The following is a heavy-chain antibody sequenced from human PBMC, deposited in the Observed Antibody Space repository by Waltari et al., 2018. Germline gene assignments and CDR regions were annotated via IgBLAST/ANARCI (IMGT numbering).Heavy chain of an antibody. CDR3: AKDPIAAAGYYYYMDV. CDR1: GFTFSSYG. J-gene: IGHJ6*03. V-gene: IGHV3-30*02. Sequence: QVQLVESGGGVVQPGGSLRLSCAASGFTFSSYGMHWVRQAPGKGLEWVACIRYEGSNKYYADSVKGRFTISRDNSKNTLYLQMNSLRAEDTAVYYCAKDPIAAAGYYYYMDVWGKGTTVTVSS. CDR2: IRYEGSNK. D-gene: IGHD6-13*01.